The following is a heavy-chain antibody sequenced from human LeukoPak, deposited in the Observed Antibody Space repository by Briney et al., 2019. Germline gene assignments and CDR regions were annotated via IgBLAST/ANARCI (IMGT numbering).Heavy chain of an antibody. CDR2: IGARATTT. D-gene: IGHD5-12*01. J-gene: IGHJ2*01. CDR3: AKAGGHDWNYWYFDL. Sequence: GGSLRLYCAASGFTFTTYAMSWVRQAPGKGLEWVSSIGARATTTYYTGSVKGRFTTSRDNSQNTLYLQMNSLRVEDTAVYYCAKAGGHDWNYWYFDLWGRGTLVTVSS. V-gene: IGHV3-23*01. CDR1: GFTFTTYA.